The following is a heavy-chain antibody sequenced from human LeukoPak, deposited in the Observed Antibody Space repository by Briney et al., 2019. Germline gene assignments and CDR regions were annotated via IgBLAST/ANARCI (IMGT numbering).Heavy chain of an antibody. J-gene: IGHJ4*02. V-gene: IGHV4-4*07. Sequence: PSETLSLTCTVSGDSITNYYWAWIRQSAGKGLEWIGRMYTTGSTKYSPSFESRVTMPRDASKNQFSLRLNSVTAADTAIYYAARIYSRGWSLDSWGPGTLVTVSS. CDR2: MYTTGST. D-gene: IGHD6-19*01. CDR1: GDSITNYY. CDR3: ARIYSRGWSLDS.